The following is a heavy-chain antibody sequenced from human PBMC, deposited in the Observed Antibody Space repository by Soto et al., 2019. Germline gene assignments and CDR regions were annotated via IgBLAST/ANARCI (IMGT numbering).Heavy chain of an antibody. V-gene: IGHV3-23*01. CDR1: GFTFSTYA. CDR2: ISSSGGSP. D-gene: IGHD3-22*01. J-gene: IGHJ4*02. CDR3: AKFSYDSSGYLFDY. Sequence: EVQLLESGGGLVQPGGSLRLSCAASGFTFSTYAMSWVRQAPGKGLEWVSAISSSGGSPYYADSVKGRFTISRDNSKNTRYLQMNSLRAEDTAVYYCAKFSYDSSGYLFDYWGQGTLVTVSS.